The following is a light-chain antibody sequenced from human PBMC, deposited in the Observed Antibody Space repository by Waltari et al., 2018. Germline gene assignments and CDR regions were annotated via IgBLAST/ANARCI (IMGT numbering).Light chain of an antibody. CDR1: QDIHRY. CDR3: QQYHGDWTT. V-gene: IGKV1-5*03. Sequence: IQLTQTPSTLSASAGDRVTIPCRASQDIHRYLAWDQHKSGKAPRVLIYLASTVEVGVPSRFSGSGSGTQFTLTIRNLQPEDFATYFCQQYHGDWTTFGQGTRLEIK. J-gene: IGKJ5*01. CDR2: LAS.